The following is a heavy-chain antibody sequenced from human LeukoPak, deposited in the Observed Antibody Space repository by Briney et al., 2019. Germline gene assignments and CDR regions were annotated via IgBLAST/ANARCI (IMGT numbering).Heavy chain of an antibody. Sequence: SETLSLTCTVSGGSMSGYYWTWIRQPPGKGLEWIAYIYYTGSTNYNPSLESRVTISVDTSKNQFSLRLRSVAAADTAVYYCARLRGSYFPDFWGQGTLVTVSS. CDR3: ARLRGSYFPDF. CDR1: GGSMSGYY. J-gene: IGHJ4*02. CDR2: IYYTGST. V-gene: IGHV4-59*13. D-gene: IGHD1-26*01.